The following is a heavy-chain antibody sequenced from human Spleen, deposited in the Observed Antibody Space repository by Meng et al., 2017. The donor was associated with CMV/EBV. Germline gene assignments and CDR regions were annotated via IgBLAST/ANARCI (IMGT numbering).Heavy chain of an antibody. CDR1: GASCSSNSAA. Sequence: AISGASCSSNSAAWNWIRQSPSRGLDWLGRTYYRSKWYNDYSVSVKSRITINPDTSKNQFSLQLNSVTPEDTAVYYCARASPNWFDPWGQGTLVTVSS. V-gene: IGHV6-1*01. CDR3: ARASPNWFDP. J-gene: IGHJ5*02. CDR2: TYYRSKWYN.